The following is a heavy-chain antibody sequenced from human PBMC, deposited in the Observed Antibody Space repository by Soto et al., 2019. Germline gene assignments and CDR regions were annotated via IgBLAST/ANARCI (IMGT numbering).Heavy chain of an antibody. CDR2: IIPIFGTA. CDR3: AREFREQLVPFGMDV. CDR1: GGTFSSYA. Sequence: QVQLVQSGAEVKKPGSSVKVSCKASGGTFSSYAISWVRQAPGQGLEWMGGIIPIFGTANYAQKFQGRVTITADESRGTAYMGLSSMRSEDTAVYYCAREFREQLVPFGMDVWGQATTLTVCS. V-gene: IGHV1-69*12. J-gene: IGHJ6*02. D-gene: IGHD6-6*01.